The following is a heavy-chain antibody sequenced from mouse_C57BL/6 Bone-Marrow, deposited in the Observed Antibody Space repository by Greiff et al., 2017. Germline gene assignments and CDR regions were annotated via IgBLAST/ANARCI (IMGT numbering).Heavy chain of an antibody. CDR2: IYPGDGDT. CDR3: ARDYSNGLWFAY. J-gene: IGHJ3*01. CDR1: GYAFSSYW. V-gene: IGHV1-80*01. Sequence: VQLQQSGAELVKPGASVKISCKASGYAFSSYWMNWVKQRPGKGLEWIGQIYPGDGDTNYNGKFKGKATLTADKSSSTAYMQLSSLTSEDSAVYFCARDYSNGLWFAYWGQGTLVTVSA. D-gene: IGHD2-5*01.